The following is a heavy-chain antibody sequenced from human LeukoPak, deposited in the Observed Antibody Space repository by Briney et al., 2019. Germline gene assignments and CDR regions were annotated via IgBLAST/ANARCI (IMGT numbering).Heavy chain of an antibody. Sequence: GGSLTLSCAASGFTFSSYAMSWVRQAPGKGLEWVSAISGSGGSTYYADSVKGRFTISRDNSKNTLYLQINSLRAEDTAVYYCAKDAPSILEWFHGAFDIWGQGTMVTVSS. J-gene: IGHJ3*02. CDR1: GFTFSSYA. D-gene: IGHD3-3*01. CDR3: AKDAPSILEWFHGAFDI. CDR2: ISGSGGST. V-gene: IGHV3-23*01.